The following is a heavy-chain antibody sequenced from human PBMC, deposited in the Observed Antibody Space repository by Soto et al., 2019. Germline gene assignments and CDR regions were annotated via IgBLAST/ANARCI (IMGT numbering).Heavy chain of an antibody. V-gene: IGHV3-74*01. Sequence: VGSLRLSCAASGFTFSYYWMHWVRQAPGKGLEWVSRMSNDGNRISYADSVKGRFTISRDNAKNTVYLQMNSLRADDTAVYYCARDRVAVAGSPPVYYYYYGMDVWGQGTTVTVSS. CDR3: ARDRVAVAGSPPVYYYYYGMDV. CDR1: GFTFSYYW. CDR2: MSNDGNRI. J-gene: IGHJ6*02. D-gene: IGHD6-19*01.